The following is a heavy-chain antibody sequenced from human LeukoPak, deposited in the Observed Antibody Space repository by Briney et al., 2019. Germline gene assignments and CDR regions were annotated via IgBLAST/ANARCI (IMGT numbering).Heavy chain of an antibody. Sequence: PSETLSLTRAVYGGSFSGYYWSWIRQPPGKGLEWIGEINHSGSTNYNPSLKSRVTISVDTSKNQFSLKLSSVTAADTAVYYCASHGGINYGDYEVDYWGQGTLVTVSS. CDR1: GGSFSGYY. V-gene: IGHV4-34*01. CDR3: ASHGGINYGDYEVDY. CDR2: INHSGST. D-gene: IGHD4-17*01. J-gene: IGHJ4*02.